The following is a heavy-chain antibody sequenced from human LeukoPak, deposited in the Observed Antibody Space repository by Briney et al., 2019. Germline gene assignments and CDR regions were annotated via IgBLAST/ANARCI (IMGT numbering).Heavy chain of an antibody. J-gene: IGHJ4*02. V-gene: IGHV4-38-2*02. D-gene: IGHD6-13*01. Sequence: SETLSLTCTVSGDSISSGYYWGWIRQPPGKGLEWIGSIYHSGSTYYNPSLKSRVTISVDTSKNQFSLKLSSVTAADTAVYYCARGYSSSWADPYYFDYWGQGTLITVSS. CDR2: IYHSGST. CDR1: GDSISSGYY. CDR3: ARGYSSSWADPYYFDY.